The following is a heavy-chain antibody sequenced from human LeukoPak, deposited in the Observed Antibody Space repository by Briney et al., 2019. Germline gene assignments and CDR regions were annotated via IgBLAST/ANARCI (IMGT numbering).Heavy chain of an antibody. V-gene: IGHV1-24*01. CDR2: FDPEDGET. Sequence: ASVKVSCKVSGYTLTELSMHWVRQAPGKGLEWMGGFDPEDGETIYAQKFQGRVTMTEDTSTDTAYMELSSLRAEDTAVYYCAKVDPNYYYYYMDVWGKGTTVTVSS. CDR1: GYTLTELS. CDR3: AKVDPNYYYYYMDV. J-gene: IGHJ6*03.